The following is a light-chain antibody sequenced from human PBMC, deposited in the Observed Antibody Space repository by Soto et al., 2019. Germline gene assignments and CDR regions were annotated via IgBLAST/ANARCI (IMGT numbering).Light chain of an antibody. V-gene: IGKV3-20*01. J-gene: IGKJ5*01. CDR3: QHYGSSLSIT. CDR2: GAS. Sequence: EIVLTQSPGTLSLSPGERATLSCRARQSVSRNYLAWYQQKPGQAPRLLIYGASSRATGIPDRFSGSGSGTEFTLTISRLEPEDFAVYYCQHYGSSLSITFGQGTRLEIK. CDR1: QSVSRNY.